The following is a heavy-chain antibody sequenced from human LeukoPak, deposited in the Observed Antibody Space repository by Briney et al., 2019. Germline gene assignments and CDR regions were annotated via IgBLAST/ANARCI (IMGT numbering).Heavy chain of an antibody. V-gene: IGHV1-2*02. CDR1: RYTFTAYY. CDR3: ARDNSGNEYGYLDY. Sequence: GASVKVSCKASRYTFTAYYIHWVRQAPGQGLEWMVWINPKSGGTNYAQELQGRVTMTRDTSISTAYMELSSLRSDDTAVYYCARDNSGNEYGYLDYWGQGTRVTVSS. J-gene: IGHJ4*02. CDR2: INPKSGGT. D-gene: IGHD5-12*01.